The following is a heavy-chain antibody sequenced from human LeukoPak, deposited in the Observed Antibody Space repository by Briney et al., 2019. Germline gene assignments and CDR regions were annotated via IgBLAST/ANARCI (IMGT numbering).Heavy chain of an antibody. CDR2: VYYSGST. CDR3: ASLDYGGNYVDD. CDR1: GGSITSRAYY. D-gene: IGHD4-23*01. Sequence: SETLSLTCTVSGGSITSRAYYWGWIRQPPGKGLEWIGSVYYSGSTYHNPSIKSRVTMSVDTSKNQFSLKLSSVTAADTAVYYCASLDYGGNYVDDWGRGTLVTVSS. J-gene: IGHJ4*02. V-gene: IGHV4-39*07.